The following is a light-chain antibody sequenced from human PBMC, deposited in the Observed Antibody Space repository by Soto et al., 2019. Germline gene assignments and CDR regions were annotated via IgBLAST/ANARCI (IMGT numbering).Light chain of an antibody. CDR1: QSVRSN. CDR2: GAS. CDR3: QQYNNWPALT. V-gene: IGKV3-15*01. Sequence: EIVMTQSPATLSVSPGERATLSCRASQSVRSNLAWYQRKPGQAPRLLIYGASTRATGIPARFSGSGSGTEFTLIISSLQSEDFAVYYCQQYNNWPALTFGGGTKVEIK. J-gene: IGKJ4*01.